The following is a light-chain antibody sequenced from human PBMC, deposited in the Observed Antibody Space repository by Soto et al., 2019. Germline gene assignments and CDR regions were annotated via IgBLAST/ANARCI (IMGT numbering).Light chain of an antibody. CDR3: QQYGSSPPLT. J-gene: IGKJ4*01. CDR2: GAS. CDR1: QSVSSSY. Sequence: EVVLTQSPGTLSLSPGERATLSCRAIQSVSSSYLACYQQKPGQAPRLLIYGASSRATGIPDRFSGSGSGTDFTLTISRLEPEDFAVYYCQQYGSSPPLTFGGGTKVDNK. V-gene: IGKV3-20*01.